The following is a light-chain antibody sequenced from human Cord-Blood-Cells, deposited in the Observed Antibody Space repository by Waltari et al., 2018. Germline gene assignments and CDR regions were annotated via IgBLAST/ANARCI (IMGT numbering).Light chain of an antibody. CDR1: QRISSW. CDR3: QQYNSYWT. CDR2: DAS. Sequence: DIQMTQSPSTLSASVGDRVTITCRASQRISSWLAWYQQKPGKAPKLLIYDASSLESGVPSRFSGSGSGTEFTLTNSSLQPDDFATYYCQQYNSYWTFGQGTKVEIK. J-gene: IGKJ1*01. V-gene: IGKV1-5*01.